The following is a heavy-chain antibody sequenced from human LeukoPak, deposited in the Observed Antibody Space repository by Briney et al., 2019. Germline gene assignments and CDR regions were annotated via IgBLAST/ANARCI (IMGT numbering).Heavy chain of an antibody. CDR1: GGSITGYY. CDR3: ARGNILSGYCFDF. Sequence: SETLSLTCAVYGGSITGYYWSWIRQPPGKGLEWVGEVHYTGATSYNPSLKSRATISIDTSKNQVSLKLSSVTAADTAVYYCARGNILSGYCFDFWGQGALVTVSS. CDR2: VHYTGAT. J-gene: IGHJ4*02. D-gene: IGHD3-9*01. V-gene: IGHV4-34*01.